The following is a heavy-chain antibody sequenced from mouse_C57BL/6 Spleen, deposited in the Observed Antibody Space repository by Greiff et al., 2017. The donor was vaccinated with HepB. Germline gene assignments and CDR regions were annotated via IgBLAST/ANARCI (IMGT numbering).Heavy chain of an antibody. Sequence: EVKLVESGPELVKPGASVKIPCKASGYTFTDYNMDWVKQSHGKSLEWIGDINPNNGGTIYNQKFKGKATLTVDKSSSTAYMELRSLTSEDTAVYYCARRDGYYDAMDYWGQGTSVTVSS. CDR2: INPNNGGT. J-gene: IGHJ4*01. V-gene: IGHV1-18*01. CDR3: ARRDGYYDAMDY. D-gene: IGHD2-3*01. CDR1: GYTFTDYN.